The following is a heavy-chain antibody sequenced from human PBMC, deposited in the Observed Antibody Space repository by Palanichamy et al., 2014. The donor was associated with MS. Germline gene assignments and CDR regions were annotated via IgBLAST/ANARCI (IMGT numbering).Heavy chain of an antibody. CDR2: IRFDGRTT. Sequence: VSRIRFDGRTTNYADSVKGRFTISRDNAKGTMYLQMNSLRAEDTAVYYCAREESESGEADGFSCISWGQGTMVTVSS. V-gene: IGHV3-74*01. D-gene: IGHD3-10*01. CDR3: AREESESGEADGFSCIS. J-gene: IGHJ3*01.